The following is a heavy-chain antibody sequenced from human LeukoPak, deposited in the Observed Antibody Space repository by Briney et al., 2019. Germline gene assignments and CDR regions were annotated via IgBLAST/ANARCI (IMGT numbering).Heavy chain of an antibody. D-gene: IGHD3/OR15-3a*01. Sequence: PGGSLRLSCAASGFTFSSYGMHWVRQAPGKGLAWVAFIRHDGSNKCYADSVKGRFTISRDNSKNTLYLQMNSLRAEDTAVYYCAKGSKEVIFTRDHHMDVWGKGTTVTLSS. CDR1: GFTFSSYG. CDR3: AKGSKEVIFTRDHHMDV. CDR2: IRHDGSNK. V-gene: IGHV3-30*02. J-gene: IGHJ6*03.